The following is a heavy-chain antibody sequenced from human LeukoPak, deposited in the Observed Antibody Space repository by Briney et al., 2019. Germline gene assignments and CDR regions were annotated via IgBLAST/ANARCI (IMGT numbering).Heavy chain of an antibody. CDR1: GGSISSYY. Sequence: PSETLSLTCTVSGGSISSYYWSWIRQPPGKGLEWIGYIYYSGSTNYNPSLKSRVTISVDTSKNQFSLKLSSVTAADTTVYYCARDIYMDVWGKGTTVTVFS. J-gene: IGHJ6*03. CDR3: ARDIYMDV. V-gene: IGHV4-59*01. CDR2: IYYSGST.